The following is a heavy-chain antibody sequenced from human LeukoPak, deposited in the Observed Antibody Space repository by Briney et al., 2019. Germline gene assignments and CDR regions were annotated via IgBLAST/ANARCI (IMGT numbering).Heavy chain of an antibody. D-gene: IGHD3-16*01. CDR1: GGTFSSYA. V-gene: IGHV1-69*05. Sequence: RGSSVKVSCKASGGTFSSYAISWVRQAPGQGLEWMGGIIPIFGTANYAQKFQGRVTIITDESTSTAYMELSSLRSEDTAVYYCARGGMDVKVNWFDPWGQGTLVTVSS. J-gene: IGHJ5*02. CDR3: ARGGMDVKVNWFDP. CDR2: IIPIFGTA.